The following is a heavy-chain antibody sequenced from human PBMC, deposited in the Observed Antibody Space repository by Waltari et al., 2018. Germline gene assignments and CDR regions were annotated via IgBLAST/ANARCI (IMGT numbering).Heavy chain of an antibody. D-gene: IGHD6-13*01. V-gene: IGHV1-69*06. CDR3: ARSKYSSSWYEFFDY. CDR1: GGTFSSYA. CDR2: IIPIFGTA. J-gene: IGHJ4*02. Sequence: GSSVKVSCKASGGTFSSYAISWVRQAPGQGLEWMGGIIPIFGTANYAQKFQGRVTITADKSTSTAYMELSSLRSEDTAVYYCARSKYSSSWYEFFDYWGQGTLVTVSS.